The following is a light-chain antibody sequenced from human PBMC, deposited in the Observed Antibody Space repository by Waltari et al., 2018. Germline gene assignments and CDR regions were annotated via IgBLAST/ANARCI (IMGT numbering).Light chain of an antibody. CDR3: MQALQTPLT. CDR1: QSLLHSNGYNY. Sequence: DIVMTQSPLSLPVTPGEPASISCRSSQSLLHSNGYNYLDWYLQKPGQSPQLLIYLGSNRASGVPDRFSGNGSGTDFTLKISRVEAEDFGVSYCMQALQTPLTFGGGTKVEIK. CDR2: LGS. V-gene: IGKV2-28*01. J-gene: IGKJ4*01.